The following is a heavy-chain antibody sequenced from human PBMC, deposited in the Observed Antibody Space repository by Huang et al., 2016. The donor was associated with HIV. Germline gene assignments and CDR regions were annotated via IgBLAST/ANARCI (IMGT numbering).Heavy chain of an antibody. Sequence: QVQLRQWGAGLVKPSETLSLTCAVYGGSFSGYYWTWIRKSPGKGLEWIGGINHIGKTYYQPFLKNRVTISKDTAKNQFALQLTSVSAADTGVYFWAREKAADSAWYGVYYFDYWGEGALVTVTS. J-gene: IGHJ4*02. D-gene: IGHD6-19*01. CDR2: INHIGKT. CDR3: AREKAADSAWYGVYYFDY. V-gene: IGHV4-34*01. CDR1: GGSFSGYY.